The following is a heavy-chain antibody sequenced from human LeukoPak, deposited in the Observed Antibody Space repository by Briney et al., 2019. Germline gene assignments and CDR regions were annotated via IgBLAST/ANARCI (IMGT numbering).Heavy chain of an antibody. V-gene: IGHV3-53*01. CDR3: ARGWYSSGWYYFDY. CDR2: IYSGGST. Sequence: PGGSLSLSCAASGFTVSTNYMSWVRQAPGKGLECVPVIYSGGSTYYADSVKGRFTISTDNSKNTLYLQMNSLRAEDTAVYYCARGWYSSGWYYFDYWGQGTLVTVSS. CDR1: GFTVSTNY. J-gene: IGHJ4*02. D-gene: IGHD6-19*01.